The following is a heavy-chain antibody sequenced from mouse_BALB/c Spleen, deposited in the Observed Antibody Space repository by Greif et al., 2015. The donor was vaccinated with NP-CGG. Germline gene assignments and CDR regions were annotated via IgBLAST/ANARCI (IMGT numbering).Heavy chain of an antibody. CDR1: GFTFSSYG. D-gene: IGHD1-2*01. J-gene: IGHJ3*01. Sequence: EVQGVESGGDLVKPGGSLKLSCAASGFTFSSYGMSWVRQTPDKRLEWVATISSGGSYTYYPDSVKGRFTISRDNAKNTPYLQMSSLKSEDTAMYYCASSYGYVAYWGQGTLVTVSA. CDR2: ISSGGSYT. V-gene: IGHV5-6*01. CDR3: ASSYGYVAY.